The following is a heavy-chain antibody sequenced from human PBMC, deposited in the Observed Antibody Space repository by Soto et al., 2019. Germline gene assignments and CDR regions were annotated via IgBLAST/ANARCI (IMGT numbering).Heavy chain of an antibody. J-gene: IGHJ2*01. D-gene: IGHD4-4*01. Sequence: QLQLQESGPGLVKPSETLSLTCIVSGGSFSSSSDYWGWIRQPPGKGLEWIGTIDYSGNTTYNPSLRSRVTIAEDTSKTHFSLKLSSVTVADTAVYYCARAGAVTRSRRYFDLWGRGTLVTVSS. CDR2: IDYSGNT. CDR3: ARAGAVTRSRRYFDL. CDR1: GGSFSSSSDY. V-gene: IGHV4-39*02.